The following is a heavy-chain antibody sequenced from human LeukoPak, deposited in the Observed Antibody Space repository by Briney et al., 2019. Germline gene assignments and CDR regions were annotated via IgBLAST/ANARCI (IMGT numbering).Heavy chain of an antibody. V-gene: IGHV3-15*01. J-gene: IGHJ4*02. D-gene: IGHD3-16*01. CDR1: GFTFSDTW. CDR3: ITWSSQFDY. CDR2: IQSKTDGGTT. Sequence: GGSLRLSCAASGFTFSDTWMTWVRQAPGKGLECVGFIQSKTDGGTTDSATPVKGRFTVSRDDSKNTLYLQMNSLKTEDTAVYCCITWSSQFDYWGQGTLVTVSS.